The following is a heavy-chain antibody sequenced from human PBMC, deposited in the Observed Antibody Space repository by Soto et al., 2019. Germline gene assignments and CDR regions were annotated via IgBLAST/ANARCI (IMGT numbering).Heavy chain of an antibody. Sequence: QVQLVESGGGVVQPGRSLRLSCAASGFTFSSYAMHWVRQAPGKGLERVAVISYDGSNKYYADSVKGRFTISRDNSKNTLYLQMNSLRAEDTAVYYCARAGDIVVVPAAPFDYWGQGTLVTVSS. CDR2: ISYDGSNK. CDR1: GFTFSSYA. V-gene: IGHV3-30-3*01. D-gene: IGHD2-2*01. CDR3: ARAGDIVVVPAAPFDY. J-gene: IGHJ4*02.